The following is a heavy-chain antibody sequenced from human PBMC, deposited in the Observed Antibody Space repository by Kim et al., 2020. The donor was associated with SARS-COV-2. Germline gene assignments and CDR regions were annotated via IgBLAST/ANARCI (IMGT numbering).Heavy chain of an antibody. CDR2: TTCDGGST. J-gene: IGHJ4*02. D-gene: IGHD3-3*01. CDR1: GFIFHEYT. Sequence: GGSLRLSCAASGFIFHEYTMHWVRQAPGKGLEWVALTTCDGGSTFYADSVKGRFTISRDNSENSLYMQMNSLTIEDSALYYCAKEKSRLLDYWGQGTLVT. V-gene: IGHV3-43*01. CDR3: AKEKSRLLDY.